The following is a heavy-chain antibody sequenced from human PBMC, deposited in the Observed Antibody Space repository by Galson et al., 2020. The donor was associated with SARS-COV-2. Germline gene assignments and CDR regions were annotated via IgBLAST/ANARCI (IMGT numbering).Heavy chain of an antibody. V-gene: IGHV3-7*01. Sequence: GGSLRLSCAASGFTFSSYWMSWVRQAPGKGLEWVANIKQDGSEKYYVDSVKGRFTISRDNAKNSLYLQMNSLRAEDTAVYYCARVRSGSYPGHYFDYWGQGTLVTVSS. D-gene: IGHD1-26*01. CDR1: GFTFSSYW. CDR3: ARVRSGSYPGHYFDY. J-gene: IGHJ4*02. CDR2: IKQDGSEK.